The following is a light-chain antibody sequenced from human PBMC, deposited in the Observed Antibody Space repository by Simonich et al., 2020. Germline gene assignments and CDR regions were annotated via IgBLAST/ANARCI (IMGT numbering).Light chain of an antibody. CDR1: SSNIGSGYD. J-gene: IGLJ2*01. CDR2: CNC. CDR3: QSYDSSLSGSVV. V-gene: IGLV1-40*01. Sequence: QSVLTQPPSVSGAPGQMVTISFTGSSSNIGSGYDLHWYQQLPGTAPKLLISCNCNRPPGVPDRVSGSKSGTSASLAITGLQAEDEADYYCQSYDSSLSGSVVFGGGTKLTVL.